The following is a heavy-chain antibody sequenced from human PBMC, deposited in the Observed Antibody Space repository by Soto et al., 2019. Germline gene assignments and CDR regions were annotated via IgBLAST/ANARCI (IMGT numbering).Heavy chain of an antibody. CDR1: GFTFSSYS. D-gene: IGHD3-3*01. V-gene: IGHV3-21*01. CDR2: ISSSSSYI. CDR3: ARDPNYDFWSGYQGYGMDV. Sequence: GGSLRLSCAASGFTFSSYSMNWVRQAPGKGLEWVSSISSSSSYIYYADSVKGRFTISRDNAKNSLYLQMNSLRAEDTAVYYCARDPNYDFWSGYQGYGMDVWGQGTTVTVSS. J-gene: IGHJ6*02.